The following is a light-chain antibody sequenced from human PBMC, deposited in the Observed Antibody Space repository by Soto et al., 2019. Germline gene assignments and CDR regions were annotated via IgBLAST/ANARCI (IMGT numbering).Light chain of an antibody. V-gene: IGLV2-14*01. CDR1: SSDVGGYNP. CDR2: DVS. Sequence: QSVLTQPASVSGSPGQSIAISCTGTSSDVGGYNPVSWYQQYPGKAPKLMIHDVSNRPSGVSNRFSGSKSGNTASLTISGLQAEDEADYYCSLFTTSTSYVFGSGTKLTVL. J-gene: IGLJ1*01. CDR3: SLFTTSTSYV.